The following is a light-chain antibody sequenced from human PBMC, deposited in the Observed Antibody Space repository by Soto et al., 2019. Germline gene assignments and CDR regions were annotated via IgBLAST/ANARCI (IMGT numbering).Light chain of an antibody. Sequence: QSALTQPASVSGSPGQSITISCTGTISDVGDYNLVSWYQQHPGKAPKLLIYEGSKRPSGVSNRFSGSKSGSTASLTISGLQAEDEADYYCCSYVRRTTVFGGGTKVTVL. J-gene: IGLJ3*02. CDR2: EGS. CDR1: ISDVGDYNL. V-gene: IGLV2-23*01. CDR3: CSYVRRTTV.